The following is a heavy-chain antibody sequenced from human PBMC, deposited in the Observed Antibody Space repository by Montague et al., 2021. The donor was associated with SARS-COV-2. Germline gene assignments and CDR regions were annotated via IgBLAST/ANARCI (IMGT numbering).Heavy chain of an antibody. V-gene: IGHV3-53*05. J-gene: IGHJ5*02. CDR2: IYSGGDT. Sequence: SLRLSCAASGFTVNSNYMSWVRQAPGKGLEWVALIYSGGDTTYAVSVRDRFTISRDNSRDTLYLQMNSLRVEDTAMYYCARDLSGRFDLWGQGTLVTVSS. CDR3: ARDLSGRFDL. CDR1: GFTVNSNY.